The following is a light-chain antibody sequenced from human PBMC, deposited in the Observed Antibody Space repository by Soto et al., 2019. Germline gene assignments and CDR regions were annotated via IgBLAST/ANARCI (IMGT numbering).Light chain of an antibody. V-gene: IGLV2-14*01. J-gene: IGLJ2*01. Sequence: QSALTQPASVSGSPGQSITISCTGTSSDVGTYKYVSWYQQLPGKAPKLMIYEVSNRPSGVSNRFSGSKSGNTASLTISGLQAEDEADYYCCSYAGSYNVVFGGGNKLTVL. CDR3: CSYAGSYNVV. CDR2: EVS. CDR1: SSDVGTYKY.